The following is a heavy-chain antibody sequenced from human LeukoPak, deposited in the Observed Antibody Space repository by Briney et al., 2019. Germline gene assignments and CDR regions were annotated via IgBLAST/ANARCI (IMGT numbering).Heavy chain of an antibody. CDR1: GFSLSTSGVG. CDR3: AHRRNYYDFDY. CDR2: IYWDDNK. D-gene: IGHD3-22*01. Sequence: SGPTLVNPTHTLTLTCTFSGFSLSTSGVGVGWIRQSPGKALEWLALIYWDDNKRYSPSLKSRLTITKDTSKTQVVLTMTNMDPVDTATYYCAHRRNYYDFDYWGQGTLVTVSS. J-gene: IGHJ4*02. V-gene: IGHV2-5*02.